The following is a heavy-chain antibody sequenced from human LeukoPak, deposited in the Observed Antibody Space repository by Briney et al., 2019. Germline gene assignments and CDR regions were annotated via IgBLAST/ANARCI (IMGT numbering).Heavy chain of an antibody. CDR1: GGSFSGYY. V-gene: IGHV4-34*01. Sequence: PSETLSLTCAVYGGSFSGYYWSWIRQPPGKGLEWIGEINHSGSTNYNPSLKSRVTISVDTSKNQFSLKLSSVTAADTAVYYCAGTRLYCSSTSCLFDYWGQGTLVTVSS. CDR3: AGTRLYCSSTSCLFDY. J-gene: IGHJ4*02. D-gene: IGHD2-2*01. CDR2: INHSGST.